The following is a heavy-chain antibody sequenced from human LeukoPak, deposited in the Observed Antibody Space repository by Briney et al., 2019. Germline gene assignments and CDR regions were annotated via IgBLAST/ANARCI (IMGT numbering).Heavy chain of an antibody. D-gene: IGHD1-26*01. V-gene: IGHV4-59*01. J-gene: IGHJ3*02. CDR2: IYYSGST. Sequence: SETLSLTCTVSGGSISSYYWSWIRQPPGKGLEWIGYIYYSGSTNYNPSLKSRVTISVDTSKNQFSLKLSSVTAADTAVYYCARDLMSGSYPDAFDIWDQGTMVTVSS. CDR3: ARDLMSGSYPDAFDI. CDR1: GGSISSYY.